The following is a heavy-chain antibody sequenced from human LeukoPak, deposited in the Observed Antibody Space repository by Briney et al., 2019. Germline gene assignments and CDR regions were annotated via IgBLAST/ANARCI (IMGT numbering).Heavy chain of an antibody. CDR1: GFTFSSYA. V-gene: IGHV3-30*04. J-gene: IGHJ4*02. D-gene: IGHD3-10*01. CDR2: ISYDGSNK. CDR3: ARDRAMVRGLPYYFDY. Sequence: GGSLRLSCAASGFTFSSYAMHWVRQAPGKGLEWVAVISYDGSNKYYADFVKGRFTISRDNSKNTLYLQMNSLRAEDTAVYYCARDRAMVRGLPYYFDYWGQGTLVTVSS.